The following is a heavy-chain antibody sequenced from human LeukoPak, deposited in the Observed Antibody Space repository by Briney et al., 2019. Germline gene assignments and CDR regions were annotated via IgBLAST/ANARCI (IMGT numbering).Heavy chain of an antibody. CDR2: IIPIFGTA. CDR3: ATKAATYYYDSSGYYGAEYFQH. J-gene: IGHJ1*01. Sequence: SVKVSCKASGGTFSSYAISWARQAPGQGLEWMGRIIPIFGTANYAQKFQGRVTITTDESTSTAYMELSSLRSEDTAVYYCATKAATYYYDSSGYYGAEYFQHWGQGTLVTVSS. CDR1: GGTFSSYA. D-gene: IGHD3-22*01. V-gene: IGHV1-69*05.